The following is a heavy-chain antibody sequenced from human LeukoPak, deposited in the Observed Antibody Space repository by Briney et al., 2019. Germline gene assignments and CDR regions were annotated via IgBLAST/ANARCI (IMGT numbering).Heavy chain of an antibody. Sequence: SETLSLTCTVSGGSISSGGYYWSWIRQPPGKGLEWIGYIYHSGSTYYNPSLKSRVTISVDRSKNQFSLKLSSVTAADTAVYYCARDRNDFWSGPPILYMDVWGKGTTVTVSS. CDR2: IYHSGST. D-gene: IGHD3-3*01. CDR3: ARDRNDFWSGPPILYMDV. V-gene: IGHV4-30-2*01. J-gene: IGHJ6*03. CDR1: GGSISSGGYY.